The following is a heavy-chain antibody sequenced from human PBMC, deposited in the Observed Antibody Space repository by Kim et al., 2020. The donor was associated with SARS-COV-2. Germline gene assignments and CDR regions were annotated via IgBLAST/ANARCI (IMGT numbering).Heavy chain of an antibody. CDR2: IYSGGST. CDR1: GFTISTDY. J-gene: IGHJ4*02. Sequence: GGSLRLSCAASGFTISTDYMSWVRQAPGKGLEWVSVIYSGGSTYYADSVKGRFTISRDNFKNTLYLQINSLRVEDTAVYYCARAREKSWGQGTLVNVSS. CDR3: ARAREKS. D-gene: IGHD1-26*01. V-gene: IGHV3-66*01.